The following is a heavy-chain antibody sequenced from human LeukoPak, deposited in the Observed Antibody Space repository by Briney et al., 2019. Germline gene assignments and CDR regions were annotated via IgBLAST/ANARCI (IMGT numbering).Heavy chain of an antibody. Sequence: PGGSLRLSCAASGFTFSSYAMSWVRQAPGKGLEWVSAISGSGGSTYYADSVKGRFTISRDNSKNTLYLQMNSLRAEDTAVYYCAKDFPPTTFLWFGESTTSYFDYWGQGTLVTVSS. CDR1: GFTFSSYA. CDR2: ISGSGGST. V-gene: IGHV3-23*01. D-gene: IGHD3-10*01. J-gene: IGHJ4*02. CDR3: AKDFPPTTFLWFGESTTSYFDY.